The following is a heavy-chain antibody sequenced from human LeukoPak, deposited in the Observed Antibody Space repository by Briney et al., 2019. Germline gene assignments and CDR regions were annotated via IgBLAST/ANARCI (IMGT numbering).Heavy chain of an antibody. CDR2: IYSGGST. V-gene: IGHV3-66*01. D-gene: IGHD3-22*01. Sequence: GGSLRLSCAASGFTFSSYWMSWVRQAPGKGLEWVSVIYSGGSTYYADSVKGRFTISRDNSKNTLYLQMNSLRAEDTAVYYCARSRKYYYDSSGYYSFDYWGQGTLVTVSS. CDR3: ARSRKYYYDSSGYYSFDY. CDR1: GFTFSSYW. J-gene: IGHJ4*02.